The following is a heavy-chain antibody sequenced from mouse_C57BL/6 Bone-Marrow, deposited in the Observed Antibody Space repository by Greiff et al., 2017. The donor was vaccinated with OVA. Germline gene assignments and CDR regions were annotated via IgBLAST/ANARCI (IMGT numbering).Heavy chain of an antibody. Sequence: QVQLKQSGAELVRPGASVTLSCKASGYTFTDYEMHWVKQTPVHGLEWIGAIDPETGGTAYNQKFKGKAILTADKSSSTAYMELRSLTSEDSAVYYCTRKGLRRGYYYAMDYWGQGTSVTVSS. CDR3: TRKGLRRGYYYAMDY. V-gene: IGHV1-15*01. CDR1: GYTFTDYE. J-gene: IGHJ4*01. CDR2: IDPETGGT. D-gene: IGHD2-4*01.